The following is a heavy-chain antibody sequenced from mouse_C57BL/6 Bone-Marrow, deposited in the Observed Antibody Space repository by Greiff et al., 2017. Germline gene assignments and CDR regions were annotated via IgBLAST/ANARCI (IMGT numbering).Heavy chain of an antibody. CDR1: GYTFTSYW. CDR2: FTPSSGYT. Sequence: QVQLQQSGAELAKPGASVKLSCKASGYTFTSYWMHWVKQRPGQGLEWIGYFTPSSGYTKSNQKFKDKATLTADKSSSTAYMQLSSLTYEDSAVYYCARALLLRPWYFEVGGTGTTVTVSS. D-gene: IGHD1-1*01. CDR3: ARALLLRPWYFEV. V-gene: IGHV1-7*01. J-gene: IGHJ1*03.